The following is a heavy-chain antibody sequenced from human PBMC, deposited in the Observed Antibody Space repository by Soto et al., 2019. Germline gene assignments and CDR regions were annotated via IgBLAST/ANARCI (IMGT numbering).Heavy chain of an antibody. CDR3: AKVPRGSNFGYYNF. D-gene: IGHD5-18*01. CDR1: GITFSDYG. Sequence: GGSLRLSCAASGITFSDYGMHWVRQAPGKGLEWVAGVWKDGSNRYYVDSEKGRFTISRDNSKNTLYLQMNSLRDEDTAVYYCAKVPRGSNFGYYNFWGQGTLVTVSS. J-gene: IGHJ4*02. CDR2: VWKDGSNR. V-gene: IGHV3-30*02.